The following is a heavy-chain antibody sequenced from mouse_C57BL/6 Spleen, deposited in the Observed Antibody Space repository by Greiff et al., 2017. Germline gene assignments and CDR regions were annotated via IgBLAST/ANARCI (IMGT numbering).Heavy chain of an antibody. CDR2: IWSGGST. CDR3: ASYSNPYYFDY. CDR1: GFSLTSYG. V-gene: IGHV2-2*01. D-gene: IGHD2-5*01. Sequence: QVQLKESGPGLVQPSQSLSITCTVSGFSLTSYGVHWVRQSPGKGLEWLGVIWSGGSTDYNAAFISRLSISKDNSKSQVFFKMNSLQADDTAIYYCASYSNPYYFDYWGQGTTLTVSS. J-gene: IGHJ2*01.